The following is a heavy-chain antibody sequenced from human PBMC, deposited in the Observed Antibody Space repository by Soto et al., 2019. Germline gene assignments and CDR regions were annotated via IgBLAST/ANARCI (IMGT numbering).Heavy chain of an antibody. Sequence: SETLSLTCAVYGGSFSGYYWSWIRQPPGKGLEWIGEINHSGSTNYNPSLKSRVTISVDTSKNQFSLKLSSVTAADTAEYYCARGGKYDILTGYYLDYWGQGTLVTVSS. V-gene: IGHV4-34*01. CDR3: ARGGKYDILTGYYLDY. CDR2: INHSGST. CDR1: GGSFSGYY. D-gene: IGHD3-9*01. J-gene: IGHJ4*02.